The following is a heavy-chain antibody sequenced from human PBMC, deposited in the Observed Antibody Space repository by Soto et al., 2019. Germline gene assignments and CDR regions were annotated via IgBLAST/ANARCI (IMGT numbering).Heavy chain of an antibody. V-gene: IGHV1-18*01. D-gene: IGHD2-21*02. CDR2: ISAYNGNT. CDR1: GYTFTSYG. Sequence: QVQLVQSGAEVKKPGASVKVSCKASGYTFTSYGISWVRQAPGQGLEWMGWISAYNGNTNYAQKLQGRVTMTPDTSTSTAYMELRSLRSDDTAVYYCARVGYCGGDCFYGMDVWGQGTTVTVSS. J-gene: IGHJ6*02. CDR3: ARVGYCGGDCFYGMDV.